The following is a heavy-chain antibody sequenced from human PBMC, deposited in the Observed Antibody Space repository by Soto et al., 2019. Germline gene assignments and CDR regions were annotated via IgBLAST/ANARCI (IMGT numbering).Heavy chain of an antibody. CDR1: GYTFTTYA. D-gene: IGHD3-10*01. J-gene: IGHJ6*02. V-gene: IGHV7-4-1*01. CDR2: INTNTGNP. CDR3: ARSFGELYWDYYYYYGMDV. Sequence: ASVKVSCKASGYTFTTYAMNWVRQAPGQGLEWMGWINTNTGNPTYAQGFTGRFVFSLDTSVSTAYLQICSLKAEDTAVYYCARSFGELYWDYYYYYGMDVWGQGTTVTVS.